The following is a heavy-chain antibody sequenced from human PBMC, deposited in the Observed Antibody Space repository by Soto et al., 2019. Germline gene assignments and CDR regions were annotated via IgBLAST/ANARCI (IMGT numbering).Heavy chain of an antibody. CDR1: GLTFSSYA. CDR3: AKDALAYYVFWL. Sequence: PGGSLRLSCAASGLTFSSYAMSWVRQAPGKGLEWVSHISNSGRSTKYADSVKGRFTISRDNSKNTLYLQMNSLRAEDTAIYCCAKDALAYYVFWLWGEGTLVTVSS. CDR2: ISNSGRST. D-gene: IGHD3-3*01. V-gene: IGHV3-23*01. J-gene: IGHJ4*02.